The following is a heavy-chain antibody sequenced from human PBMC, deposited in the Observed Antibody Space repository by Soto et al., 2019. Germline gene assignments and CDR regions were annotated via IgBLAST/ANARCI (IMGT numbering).Heavy chain of an antibody. V-gene: IGHV1-3*01. CDR2: ITPGNGKT. CDR3: ARGHSGWYYLGDN. Sequence: ASVKVSCKASGYTVTDYAIYWVRQAPGQSLEWMGWITPGNGKTRYSEKFQGRVTITWDTSATTAYMEMSSLRSEDTAVFYCARGHSGWYYLGDNWGQGTLVIVSS. CDR1: GYTVTDYA. J-gene: IGHJ4*02. D-gene: IGHD6-19*01.